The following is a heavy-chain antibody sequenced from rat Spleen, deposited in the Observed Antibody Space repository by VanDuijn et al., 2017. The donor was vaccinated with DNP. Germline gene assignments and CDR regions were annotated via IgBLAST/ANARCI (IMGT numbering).Heavy chain of an antibody. CDR2: INTDGGRT. CDR3: ARGSGTYYWYFDF. CDR1: RFTFSSYW. V-gene: IGHV5-58*01. D-gene: IGHD4-4*01. Sequence: EVQLVETGGGLVQPGRSLKLSCVASRFTFSSYWMYWIRQAPGKGLEWVASINTDGGRTYYPDSVKGRFTISRDNAENTVYLQMNSLRSEDTATYYCARGSGTYYWYFDFWGPGTMVTVSS. J-gene: IGHJ1*01.